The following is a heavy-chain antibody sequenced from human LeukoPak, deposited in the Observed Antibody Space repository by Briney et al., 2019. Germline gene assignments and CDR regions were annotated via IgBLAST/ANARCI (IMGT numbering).Heavy chain of an antibody. V-gene: IGHV3-30-3*01. CDR3: ARVPAAKGGIDY. CDR1: GFTFSSYA. CDR2: ISYDGSNK. D-gene: IGHD2-2*01. J-gene: IGHJ4*02. Sequence: GGSLRLSCAASGFTFSSYAMHWVRQAPGKGLEWVAVISYDGSNKYYADSVKGRFTISRDNSKNTLYLQMNSLRAEDTAVYYCARVPAAKGGIDYWGQGTLVTVSS.